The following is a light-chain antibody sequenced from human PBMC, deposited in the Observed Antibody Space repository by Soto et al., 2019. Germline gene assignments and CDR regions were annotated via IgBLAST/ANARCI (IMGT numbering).Light chain of an antibody. J-gene: IGKJ1*01. V-gene: IGKV3-15*01. Sequence: ELLMTQSPVTLSVSPGERATLSCRASQSVSSNVAWYQQKPGQAPSLLIYGAFTRATGIPARFSGTGSGTEFTLTISSLQSEDFALYYCQQYNDWPLTFGQGTKVEI. CDR3: QQYNDWPLT. CDR1: QSVSSN. CDR2: GAF.